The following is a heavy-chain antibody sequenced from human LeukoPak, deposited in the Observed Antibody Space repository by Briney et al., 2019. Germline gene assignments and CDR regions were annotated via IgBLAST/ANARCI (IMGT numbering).Heavy chain of an antibody. J-gene: IGHJ4*02. CDR1: GGSISSGGYY. CDR3: ARDRDGYQYFDF. V-gene: IGHV4-31*03. D-gene: IGHD5-24*01. Sequence: SETLSLTCTVSGGSISSGGYYWSWIRQHPGKGLEWIGCVYYSGSTYYNPSLKSRVTISVDTSKNQFSLKLSSVTAAGTAVYYCARDRDGYQYFDFWGQGTLVTVSS. CDR2: VYYSGST.